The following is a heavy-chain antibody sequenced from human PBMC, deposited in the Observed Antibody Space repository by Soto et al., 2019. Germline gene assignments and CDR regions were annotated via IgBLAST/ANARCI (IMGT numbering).Heavy chain of an antibody. CDR1: GFTFSNAW. J-gene: IGHJ4*01. CDR3: TTDSYITSIIVRFDY. CDR2: VKSKNDGGTT. D-gene: IGHD3-22*01. V-gene: IGHV3-15*07. Sequence: AGGSLRLSCAASGFTFSNAWINWVRQAPGKGLEWVGRVKSKNDGGTTDFAAPVKGRFAISRDGSKNMVYLEMSSLQTEDTAIYYCTTDSYITSIIVRFDYWGHGTLVTVSS.